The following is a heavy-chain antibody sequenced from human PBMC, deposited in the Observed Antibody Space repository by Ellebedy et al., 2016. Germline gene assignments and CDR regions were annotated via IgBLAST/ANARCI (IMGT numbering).Heavy chain of an antibody. CDR3: ARGSRQWLVRGNDAFDI. CDR1: GGSISSYY. V-gene: IGHV4-59*01. CDR2: IYYSGST. J-gene: IGHJ3*02. Sequence: SETLSLTCTVSGGSISSYYWSWIRQPPGKGLEWIGYIYYSGSTNYNPSLKSRVTISVDTSKNQFSLKLSSVTAADTAVYYWARGSRQWLVRGNDAFDIWGQGTMVTVSS. D-gene: IGHD6-19*01.